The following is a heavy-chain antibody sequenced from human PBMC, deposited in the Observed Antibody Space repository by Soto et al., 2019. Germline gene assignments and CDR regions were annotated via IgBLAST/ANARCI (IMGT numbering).Heavy chain of an antibody. CDR3: ARGLRDYYDSSCYYRPGNFDY. J-gene: IGHJ4*02. D-gene: IGHD3-22*01. CDR1: GGSISSGGYY. Sequence: SETLSLTCTVSGGSISSGGYYWSWIRQHPGKSLEWIGYIYYSGSTYYNPSLKSRVTISVDTSKNQFSLKLSSVTAADTAVYYCARGLRDYYDSSCYYRPGNFDYWGQGTLVTVSS. CDR2: IYYSGST. V-gene: IGHV4-31*03.